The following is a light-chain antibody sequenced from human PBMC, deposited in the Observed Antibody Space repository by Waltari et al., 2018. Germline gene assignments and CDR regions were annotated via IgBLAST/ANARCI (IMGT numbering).Light chain of an antibody. V-gene: IGLV1-40*02. J-gene: IGLJ1*01. Sequence: SVLTQPPSVSGAPGQRVTISCIGANSNTAAFPVPWYQKSPGAAPKLLMYGSSNRPAGDPDRFSGSKSDTSASLVITGLQVEDEGDFYCQSYDNILQGCVFGTGTKVIV. CDR3: QSYDNILQGCV. CDR2: GSS. CDR1: NSNTAAFP.